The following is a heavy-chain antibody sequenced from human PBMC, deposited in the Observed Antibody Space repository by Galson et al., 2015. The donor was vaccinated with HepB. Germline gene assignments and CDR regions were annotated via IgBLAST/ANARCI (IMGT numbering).Heavy chain of an antibody. D-gene: IGHD1-14*01. CDR3: ARVAPGVRKDFDY. CDR1: GFTFSDYA. Sequence: SLRLSCAASGFTFSDYAIHWVRQAPGKGLEWVSYIIASSSTIYYADSLKGRFTISRDNAKSSVYLQLNSLRVDDTAVYYCARVAPGVRKDFDYWGQGTLVIVSS. CDR2: IIASSSTI. V-gene: IGHV3-48*01. J-gene: IGHJ4*02.